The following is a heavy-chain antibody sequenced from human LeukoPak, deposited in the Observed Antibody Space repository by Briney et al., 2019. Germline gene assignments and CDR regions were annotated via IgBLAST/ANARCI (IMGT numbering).Heavy chain of an antibody. CDR1: GGSISSYY. CDR2: IYYSGST. Sequence: SETLSLTCTVSGGSISSYYWSWIRQPPGKGLEWIGYIYYSGSTNYNPSLKSRVTISVDTSKNQFSLKLSSVTAADTAVYYCARIREYSSRWGDYYFDYWGQGTVVPLFS. V-gene: IGHV4-59*01. CDR3: ARIREYSSRWGDYYFDY. J-gene: IGHJ4*02. D-gene: IGHD6-13*01.